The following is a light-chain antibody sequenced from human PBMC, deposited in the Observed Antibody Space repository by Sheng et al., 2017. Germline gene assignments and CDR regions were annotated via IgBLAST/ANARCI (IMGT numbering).Light chain of an antibody. J-gene: IGLJ1*01. CDR2: EVS. CDR3: NSYAGSNNVYV. Sequence: QSALTQPPSASGSPGQSVTISCTGTSSDVGGYDYVSWYQQHPGKVPKLMIYEVSKRPSGVPDRFSGSKSGNTASLTVSGLQAEDEADYYCNSYAGSNNVYVFGTGTKVXVL. V-gene: IGLV2-8*01. CDR1: SSDVGGYDY.